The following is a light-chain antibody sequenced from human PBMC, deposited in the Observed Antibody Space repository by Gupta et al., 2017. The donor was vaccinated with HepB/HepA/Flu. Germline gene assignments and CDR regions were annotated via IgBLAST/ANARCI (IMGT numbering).Light chain of an antibody. V-gene: IGLV3-19*01. CDR3: NARDSSGNQLV. Sequence: SSELTQDPAVSVALGQTVRITCQGDSLRSYFASWYQQKPGQAPVLVIYGKDNRPSGIPDRFSGSSSGITASLNITGAQAEDEADYYCNARDSSGNQLVFGGGTKLTVL. J-gene: IGLJ2*01. CDR2: GKD. CDR1: SLRSYF.